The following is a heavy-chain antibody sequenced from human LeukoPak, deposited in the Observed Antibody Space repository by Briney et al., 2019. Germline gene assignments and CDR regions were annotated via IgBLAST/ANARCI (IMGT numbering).Heavy chain of an antibody. CDR1: GCTFTGYY. CDR2: INPNSGGT. V-gene: IGHV1-2*02. CDR3: ARDGEQERSYYYYYYMDV. D-gene: IGHD1/OR15-1a*01. Sequence: AASVKVSCKASGCTFTGYYMHWVRQAPGQGLEWMGWINPNSGGTNYAQKFQGRVTMTRDTSISTAYMELSRLRSDDTAVYYCARDGEQERSYYYYYYMDVWGKGTTVTVSS. J-gene: IGHJ6*03.